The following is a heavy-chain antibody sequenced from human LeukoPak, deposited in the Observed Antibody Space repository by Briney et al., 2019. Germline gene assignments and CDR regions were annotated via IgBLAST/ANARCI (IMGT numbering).Heavy chain of an antibody. CDR2: ISSSSSYI. CDR1: GFTFSSYS. D-gene: IGHD3-10*01. J-gene: IGHJ3*02. CDR3: ARDRSTGDAFDI. Sequence: GGSLRLSCAASGFTFSSYSMNWVRQAPGKGLEWVSSISSSSSYIYYADSVKGRFTISRDNAKNSLYLQMNSLRAEDTAVYYCARDRSTGDAFDIWGQGIMVTVSS. V-gene: IGHV3-21*01.